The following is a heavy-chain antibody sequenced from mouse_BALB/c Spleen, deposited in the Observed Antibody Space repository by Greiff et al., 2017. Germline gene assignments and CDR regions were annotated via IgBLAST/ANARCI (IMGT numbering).Heavy chain of an antibody. CDR2: IDPENGNT. CDR3: ARRGDGSSLGPWFAY. J-gene: IGHJ3*01. D-gene: IGHD1-1*01. CDR1: GFNIKDYY. V-gene: IGHV14-1*02. Sequence: EVQVVESGAELVRPGALVKLSCKASGFNIKDYYMHWVKQRPEQGLEWIGWIDPENGNTIYDPKFQGKASITADTSSNTAYLQLSSLTSEDTAVYYCARRGDGSSLGPWFAYWGQGTLVTVSA.